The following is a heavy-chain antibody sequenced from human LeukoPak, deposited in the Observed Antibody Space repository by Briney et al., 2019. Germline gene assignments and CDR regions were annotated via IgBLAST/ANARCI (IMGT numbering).Heavy chain of an antibody. V-gene: IGHV3-21*01. CDR2: ISSSSSYI. CDR1: GFTFSSYS. J-gene: IGHJ3*02. CDR3: ARSDSGSYSRNDAFDI. D-gene: IGHD1-26*01. Sequence: GGSLRLSCAASGFTFSSYSMNWVRQAPGKGLEWVSSISSSSSYIYYADSVKGRFTISRGNAKNSLYLQMNSLRAEDTAVYYCARSDSGSYSRNDAFDIWGQGTMVTVSS.